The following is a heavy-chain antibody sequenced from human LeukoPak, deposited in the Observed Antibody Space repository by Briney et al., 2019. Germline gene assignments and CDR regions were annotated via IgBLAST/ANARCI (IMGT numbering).Heavy chain of an antibody. CDR2: ISYDGSNK. D-gene: IGHD3-22*01. CDR1: GFTFSSYG. J-gene: IGHJ4*02. Sequence: EGSLRLSCAASGFTFSSYGMHWVRQAPGKGLEWVAVISYDGSNKYYADSVKGRFTISRDNSKNTLYLQMNSLRAEDTAVYYCAKWSYVAPYDSSGNLDYWGQGTLVTVSS. CDR3: AKWSYVAPYDSSGNLDY. V-gene: IGHV3-30*18.